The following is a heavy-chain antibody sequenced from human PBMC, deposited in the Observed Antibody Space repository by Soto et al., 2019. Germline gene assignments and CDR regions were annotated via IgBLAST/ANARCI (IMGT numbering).Heavy chain of an antibody. Sequence: SETLSLTCTVSGGSISSYYWSWIRQPPGKGLEWIGYIYYSGSTNYNPSLKSRVTISVDTSKNQFSLKLSSVTAADTAVYYCARRYGKNAFDVWGQGTMVTVSS. CDR3: ARRYGKNAFDV. J-gene: IGHJ3*01. CDR2: IYYSGST. CDR1: GGSISSYY. D-gene: IGHD5-18*01. V-gene: IGHV4-59*01.